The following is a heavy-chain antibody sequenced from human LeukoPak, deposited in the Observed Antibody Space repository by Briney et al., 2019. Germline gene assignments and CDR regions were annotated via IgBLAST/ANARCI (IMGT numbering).Heavy chain of an antibody. CDR1: GFTFSSYG. CDR2: IRYDGSNK. CDR3: AKGTTMVRGVIITFDD. D-gene: IGHD3-10*01. V-gene: IGHV3-30*02. J-gene: IGHJ4*02. Sequence: GGSLRLSCAASGFTFSSYGMHWVRQAPGKGLEWVAFIRYDGSNKYYADSVKGRFTISRDNSKNTLYLQMNSLRAEDTAVYYCAKGTTMVRGVIITFDDWGQGTLVTVSS.